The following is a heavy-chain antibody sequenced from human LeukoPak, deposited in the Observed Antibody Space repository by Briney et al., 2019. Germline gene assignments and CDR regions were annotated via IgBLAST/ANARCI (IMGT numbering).Heavy chain of an antibody. CDR2: ASGSGGST. Sequence: GGSLRLSCEASGFTFGNYAMNWVRQAPGKGLEWVSSASGSGGSTYYADSVKGRFTISRDNSKNTLYLQMNSLRAEDTAVYYCAKDLGSVVTPPSLDYWGQGTLVTVSS. CDR3: AKDLGSVVTPPSLDY. J-gene: IGHJ4*02. D-gene: IGHD4-23*01. CDR1: GFTFGNYA. V-gene: IGHV3-23*01.